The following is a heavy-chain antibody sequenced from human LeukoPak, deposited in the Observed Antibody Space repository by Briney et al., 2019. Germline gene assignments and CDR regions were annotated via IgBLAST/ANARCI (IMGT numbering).Heavy chain of an antibody. J-gene: IGHJ6*03. Sequence: GSVSVSCKVSGDSLTELSMHWGRQAPGKGLEWRGGFYPQDGETNYAQKFQGRVTMTEDTSSDTAYMELSSLRSEHTAVYYCATSRHSSRSGNYFYYYMDVWGKGPTVTVSS. D-gene: IGHD3-10*01. CDR1: GDSLTELS. V-gene: IGHV1-24*01. CDR3: ATSRHSSRSGNYFYYYMDV. CDR2: FYPQDGET.